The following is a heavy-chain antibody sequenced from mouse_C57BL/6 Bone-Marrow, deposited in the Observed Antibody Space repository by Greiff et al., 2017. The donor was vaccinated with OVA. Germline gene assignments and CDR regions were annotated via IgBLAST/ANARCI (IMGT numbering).Heavy chain of an antibody. D-gene: IGHD2-5*01. CDR1: GYTFTSYW. V-gene: IGHV1-55*01. J-gene: IGHJ4*01. Sequence: VQLQQPGAELVKPGASVKMSCKASGYTFTSYWITWVKQRPGQGLEWIGDIYPGSGSTNYNEKFKGKATFTADTSSNTAYMQLSSLTTEDSAIYYCARRRAYYSNYDYAMDYWGQGTSVTVSS. CDR2: IYPGSGST. CDR3: ARRRAYYSNYDYAMDY.